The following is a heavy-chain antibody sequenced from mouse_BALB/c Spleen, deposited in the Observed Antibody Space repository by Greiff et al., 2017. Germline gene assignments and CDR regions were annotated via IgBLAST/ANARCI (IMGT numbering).Heavy chain of an antibody. CDR1: GFTFSSYA. Sequence: EVKVVESGGGLVKPGGSLKLSCAASGFTFSSYAMSWVRQSPEKRLEWVAEISSGGSYTYYPDTVTGRFTISRDNAKNTLYLEMSSLRSEDTAMYYCARTFYGNLTYYYAMDYWGQGTSVTVSS. CDR3: ARTFYGNLTYYYAMDY. CDR2: ISSGGSYT. V-gene: IGHV5-9-4*01. D-gene: IGHD2-10*01. J-gene: IGHJ4*01.